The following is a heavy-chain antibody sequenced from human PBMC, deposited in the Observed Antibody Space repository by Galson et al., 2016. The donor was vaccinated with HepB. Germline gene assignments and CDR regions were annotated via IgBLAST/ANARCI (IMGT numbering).Heavy chain of an antibody. CDR3: AREMGDVVLVPAAIGSFGLDV. D-gene: IGHD2-2*02. CDR1: GGSISSGHW. J-gene: IGHJ6*02. V-gene: IGHV4-4*02. CDR2: IYYSGST. Sequence: SETLSLTCAVSGGSISSGHWWSWVRQPPGQGLEWIGEIYYSGSTNYNPSLKSRVTISVDKSKTQFSLSLSSVTAADTAVYYCAREMGDVVLVPAAIGSFGLDVWGQGATVIVSS.